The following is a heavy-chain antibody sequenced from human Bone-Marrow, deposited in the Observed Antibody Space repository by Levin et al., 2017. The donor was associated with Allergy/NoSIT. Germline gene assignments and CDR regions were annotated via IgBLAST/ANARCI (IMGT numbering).Heavy chain of an antibody. Sequence: GGSLRLSCAVSGFTVGNNYMSWVRQAPGKGLEWVSLIYSGGSTYYADSVKGRFTISRDSSKNTLYLQMNNLRVEDTAVYYWARDPPGVAAAGSGYWGQGTLVTVSS. CDR1: GFTVGNNY. CDR3: ARDPPGVAAAGSGY. CDR2: IYSGGST. D-gene: IGHD6-13*01. J-gene: IGHJ4*02. V-gene: IGHV3-66*01.